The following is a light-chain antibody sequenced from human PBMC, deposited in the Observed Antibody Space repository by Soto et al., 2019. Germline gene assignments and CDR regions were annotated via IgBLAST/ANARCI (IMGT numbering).Light chain of an antibody. CDR3: AAWDDSLNGYV. CDR2: SNN. CDR1: SSNIGRNI. Sequence: QSVLTQPPSASGTPGQRVTISCSGSSSNIGRNIVNWYQHLPRTAPKLLIYSNNQRPSGVPDRFSGSKSGTSASLAISGLQSEDEADYYCAAWDDSLNGYVFGTGTKVTVL. V-gene: IGLV1-44*01. J-gene: IGLJ1*01.